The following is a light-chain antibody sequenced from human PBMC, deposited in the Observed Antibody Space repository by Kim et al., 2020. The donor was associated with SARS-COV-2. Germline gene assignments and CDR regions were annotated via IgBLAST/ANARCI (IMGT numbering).Light chain of an antibody. CDR3: SSYTSSSTPL. J-gene: IGLJ2*01. CDR2: DVT. CDR1: SSDVGGYNY. V-gene: IGLV2-14*03. Sequence: GQSITLTCSGTSSDVGGYNYVSWYHQYPGKAANVMFYDVTSRTSGFSNRFSGSKSGNTASLTISGLQAEDEADYYCSSYTSSSTPLFGGGTQLTVL.